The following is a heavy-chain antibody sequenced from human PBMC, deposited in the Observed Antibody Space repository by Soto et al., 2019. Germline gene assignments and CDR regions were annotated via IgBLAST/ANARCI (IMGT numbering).Heavy chain of an antibody. CDR3: AKEVSLGSTVDLGY. D-gene: IGHD7-27*01. V-gene: IGHV3-23*01. CDR2: ISGSGGST. CDR1: GFTFSIFA. J-gene: IGHJ4*02. Sequence: LRLSCAASGFTFSIFAMSWVRQSPGKGLEWVSTISGSGGSTYYADAVKGRFTISRDNSMDTLYLQMKSLRVEDTAIYYCAKEVSLGSTVDLGYWGQGTLVTVSS.